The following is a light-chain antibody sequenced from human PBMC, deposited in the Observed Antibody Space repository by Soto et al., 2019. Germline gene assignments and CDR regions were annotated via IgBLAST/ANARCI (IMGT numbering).Light chain of an antibody. CDR3: QQSYSTPRT. CDR1: RDINRW. V-gene: IGKV1-12*01. CDR2: TAS. J-gene: IGKJ1*01. Sequence: DIQMTQSPSSVSASVGDRVTITCRASRDINRWLAWYQQKPGKAPKLLIHTASSLQSGVPSRFSGSGSGTDFTLTITSLQPEDFATYYCQQSYSTPRTFGQGTKVEIK.